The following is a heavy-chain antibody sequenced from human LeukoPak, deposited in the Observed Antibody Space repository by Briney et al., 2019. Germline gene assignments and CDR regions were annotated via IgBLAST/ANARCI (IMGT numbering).Heavy chain of an antibody. CDR3: ARVRVYVFDY. V-gene: IGHV4-39*07. D-gene: IGHD2-8*01. CDR2: IYYSGST. J-gene: IGHJ4*02. CDR1: GGSISSSSYY. Sequence: SETLSLTCTVSGGSISSSSYYWGWIRQPPGKGLEWIGSIYYSGSTYYNPSLRSRVTISVDTSKNQFSLKLSSVTAADTAVYYCARVRVYVFDYWGQGTLVTVHS.